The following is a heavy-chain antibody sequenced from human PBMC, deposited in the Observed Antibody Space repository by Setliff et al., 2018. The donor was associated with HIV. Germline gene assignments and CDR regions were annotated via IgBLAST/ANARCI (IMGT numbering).Heavy chain of an antibody. D-gene: IGHD1-1*01. CDR3: ARRRGRGRYNWNDVNGYYFDY. J-gene: IGHJ4*02. CDR1: GGSYSGYY. CDR2: INHGGRA. Sequence: SETLSLTCAVYGGSYSGYYWSWIRQPPGKGLEWIGEINHGGRANYNPSLKRRVTISVDTSKNQFSLKLSSVTAADTAVYYCARRRGRGRYNWNDVNGYYFDYWGQGTLVTVSS. V-gene: IGHV4-34*01.